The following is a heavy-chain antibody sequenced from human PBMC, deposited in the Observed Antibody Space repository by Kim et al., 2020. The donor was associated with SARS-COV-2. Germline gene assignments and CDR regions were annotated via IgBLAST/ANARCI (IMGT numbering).Heavy chain of an antibody. Sequence: GGSLRLSCAASGFTFSSYAMNWVRQAPGKGLEWVAVISDDGSNKYYADSVKGRFTISRDNSKNTLYLQMNSLRAEDTAVYYCARDLEYGIAAAGIDYWGQGTLVTVSS. CDR1: GFTFSSYA. V-gene: IGHV3-30-3*01. CDR2: ISDDGSNK. CDR3: ARDLEYGIAAAGIDY. J-gene: IGHJ4*02. D-gene: IGHD6-13*01.